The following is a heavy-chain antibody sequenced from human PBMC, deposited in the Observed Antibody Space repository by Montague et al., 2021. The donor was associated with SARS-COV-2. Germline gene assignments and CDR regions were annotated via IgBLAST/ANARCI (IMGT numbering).Heavy chain of an antibody. CDR1: GYSIGTGYY. CDR2: IYHSGST. CDR3: ARSTATFGESHNWFAP. J-gene: IGHJ5*02. V-gene: IGHV4-38-2*02. D-gene: IGHD3-10*01. Sequence: SETLSLTCTVSGYSIGTGYYWGWIRQPPGKGLEWIGTIYHSGSTYFNPSLKSRVTISVDTSKNQFSLRLSSVTATDTSVYYCARSTATFGESHNWFAPWGQGTLVIASS.